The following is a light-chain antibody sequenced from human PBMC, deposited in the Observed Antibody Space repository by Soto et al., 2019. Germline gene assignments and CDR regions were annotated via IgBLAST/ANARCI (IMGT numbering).Light chain of an antibody. V-gene: IGLV2-11*01. CDR2: DVI. J-gene: IGLJ1*01. CDR1: SSDIGGYNY. Sequence: QSALTQPRSVSGSPGQSVTISCTGTSSDIGGYNYVSWYQQHPGKAPKLMIYDVIKRPSGVPDRFSGSKSGNTASLTIYGLQAEDEADYYCCSYAGGSNVFGAGTKLTVL. CDR3: CSYAGGSNV.